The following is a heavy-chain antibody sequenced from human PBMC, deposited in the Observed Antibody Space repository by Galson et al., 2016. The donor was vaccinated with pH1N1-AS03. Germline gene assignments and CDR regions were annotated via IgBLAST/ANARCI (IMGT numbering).Heavy chain of an antibody. CDR3: VRDSVGPTNKNAFDV. J-gene: IGHJ3*01. CDR1: GASISRSY. D-gene: IGHD1-26*01. Sequence: LSLTCSVSGASISRSYWGWVRQPPGEGLEWIGYVSDTGRTKYNSSLESRVSMSVDTSTNQFSLKVGSVTAADTAVYYCVRDSVGPTNKNAFDVWGQGTMVIVS. CDR2: VSDTGRT. V-gene: IGHV4-59*01.